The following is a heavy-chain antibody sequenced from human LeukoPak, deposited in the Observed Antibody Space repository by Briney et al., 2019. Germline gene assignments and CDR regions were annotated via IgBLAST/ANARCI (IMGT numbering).Heavy chain of an antibody. J-gene: IGHJ5*02. CDR2: INHSGST. CDR1: GGSFSGYY. CDR3: ARSLRITIFGVATRDWFDP. V-gene: IGHV4-34*01. D-gene: IGHD3-3*01. Sequence: SETLSLTCTVYGGSFSGYYWSWIRQPPGKGLEWIGEINHSGSTNYNPSLKSRVTISVDTSKNQFSLKRSSVTAADTAVYYCARSLRITIFGVATRDWFDPWGQGTLVTVSS.